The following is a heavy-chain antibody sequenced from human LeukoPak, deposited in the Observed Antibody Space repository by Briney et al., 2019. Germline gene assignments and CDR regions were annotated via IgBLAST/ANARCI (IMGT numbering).Heavy chain of an antibody. V-gene: IGHV4-39*01. Sequence: PGGSLRLSCAASGFTFSSYAMHWIRQPPGKGLEWIGSVYYSGSTYYNPSLKSRVTISVDTSKNQFSLKLSSVTAADTAVYYCARHLTYDSSGPDWGQGTLVTVSS. CDR3: ARHLTYDSSGPD. D-gene: IGHD3-22*01. J-gene: IGHJ4*02. CDR2: VYYSGST. CDR1: GFTFSSYA.